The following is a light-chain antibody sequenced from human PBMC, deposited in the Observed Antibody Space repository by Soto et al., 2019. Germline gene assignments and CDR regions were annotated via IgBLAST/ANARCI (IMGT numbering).Light chain of an antibody. CDR1: QSISNY. CDR3: QQSFSPLWT. CDR2: AAS. J-gene: IGKJ1*01. V-gene: IGKV1-39*01. Sequence: DIQMTQTPSSLSASVGDRVTITCRASQSISNYLNWYQQKPGKAPKLLIYAASSMQSGVPSRFSGSGSETDFTLTFSSLQLDDSATYYCQQSFSPLWTFGQGTKVEV.